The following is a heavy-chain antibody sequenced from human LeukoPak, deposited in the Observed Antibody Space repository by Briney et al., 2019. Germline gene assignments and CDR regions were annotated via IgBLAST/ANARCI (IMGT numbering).Heavy chain of an antibody. CDR2: ISYGETNY. D-gene: IGHD3-10*01. Sequence: GGSLRLSCTASGFTFSAYAMHWVRQAPGKGLEWVAVISYGETNYYYAESVKGRFSISRDDSKNTLVLQMNSLTTEDTGVYYCARARTGSYYSTFEHWGPGTLVSVPS. V-gene: IGHV3-30*04. CDR1: GFTFSAYA. J-gene: IGHJ1*01. CDR3: ARARTGSYYSTFEH.